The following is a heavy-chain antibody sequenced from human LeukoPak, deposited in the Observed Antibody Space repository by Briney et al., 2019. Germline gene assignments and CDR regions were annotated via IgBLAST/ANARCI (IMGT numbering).Heavy chain of an antibody. Sequence: PGGSLRLSCAASGFTFSTYGMHRVRQAPGKGLEWVAFIRYDGSIKYYADSVKGRFTISRDNSKSTLYLQLNSLRAEDTALYYCAKVFGVAVAGTRGFFDYWGQGTLVTVSS. CDR1: GFTFSTYG. CDR2: IRYDGSIK. CDR3: AKVFGVAVAGTRGFFDY. J-gene: IGHJ4*02. D-gene: IGHD6-19*01. V-gene: IGHV3-30*02.